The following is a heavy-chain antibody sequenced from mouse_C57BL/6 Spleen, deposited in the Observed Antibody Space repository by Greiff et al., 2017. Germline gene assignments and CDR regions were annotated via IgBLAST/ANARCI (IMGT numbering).Heavy chain of an antibody. CDR3: AAITTVEEGY. CDR2: IDPSDSYT. J-gene: IGHJ2*01. D-gene: IGHD1-1*01. V-gene: IGHV1-50*01. Sequence: QVQLQQPGAELVKPGASVKLSCKASGYTFTSYWMQWVKQRPGQGLEWIGEIDPSDSYTNYNQKFKGKATLTVDTSSSTAYMQLSSLTSEDSAVXYCAAITTVEEGYWGQGTTLTVSS. CDR1: GYTFTSYW.